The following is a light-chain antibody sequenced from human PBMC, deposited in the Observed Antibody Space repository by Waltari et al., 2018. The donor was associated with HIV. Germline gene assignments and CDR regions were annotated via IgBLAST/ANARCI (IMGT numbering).Light chain of an antibody. V-gene: IGLV2-14*03. CDR1: SSDVGAFDY. CDR2: DAN. Sequence: QSALTQPASVSGSPGQSITISCTGTSSDVGAFDYVSWHHQHPAMAPQLIIYDANKRPAGVFRRFSGSYTGDTASLTISALRAEDDGDYYCCSYTIARTFLFGGGTKLTVL. CDR3: CSYTIARTFL. J-gene: IGLJ3*02.